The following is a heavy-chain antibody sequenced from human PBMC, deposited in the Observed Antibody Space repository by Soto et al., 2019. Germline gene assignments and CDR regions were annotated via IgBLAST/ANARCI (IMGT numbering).Heavy chain of an antibody. Sequence: EVQLVQSGAEVKKPGDSLKIFCEGSGYMFYGYWIGWVRQMPGKGLEWMGLIYPDNSDTRYSPSFQGQVTLSADKSINTAYLQWSTLKASDTAMYYCARFGGPGLSHNWFDSWGQGTLVTVSS. V-gene: IGHV5-51*03. CDR3: ARFGGPGLSHNWFDS. CDR1: GYMFYGYW. J-gene: IGHJ5*01. D-gene: IGHD3-16*01. CDR2: IYPDNSDT.